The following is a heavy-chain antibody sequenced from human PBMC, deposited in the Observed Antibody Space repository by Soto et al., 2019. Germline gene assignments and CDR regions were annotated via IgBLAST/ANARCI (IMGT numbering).Heavy chain of an antibody. CDR2: ISGSGAREI. D-gene: IGHD1-26*01. CDR3: ASNVGLNY. V-gene: IGHV3-11*01. Sequence: QVQLVQSGGGLVKPGGSLRLSCTASGLTFSYSYMTWIRQAPGKGLEWVSYISGSGAREIRYADSVMGRFTISRDNAEKSVYLQMESLRPDDTDVYYCASNVGLNYWGQGTLVIVSS. J-gene: IGHJ4*02. CDR1: GLTFSYSY.